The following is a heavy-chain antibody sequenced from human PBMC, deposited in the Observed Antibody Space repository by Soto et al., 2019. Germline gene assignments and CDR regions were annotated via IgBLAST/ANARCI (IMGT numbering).Heavy chain of an antibody. CDR1: GRSLSGYY. CDR2: IHHTGST. CDR3: ARGTRSTVMTMAQFDY. J-gene: IGHJ4*02. V-gene: IGHV4-34*01. D-gene: IGHD4-4*01. Sequence: PSETLSLTCDGRSLSGYYWSWLRQSPGVGLEWIGEIHHTGSTNYNPSLKSRVTISADMSKNQLFLKLISVTAADTAVYYCARGTRSTVMTMAQFDYWGQGTLVTVSS.